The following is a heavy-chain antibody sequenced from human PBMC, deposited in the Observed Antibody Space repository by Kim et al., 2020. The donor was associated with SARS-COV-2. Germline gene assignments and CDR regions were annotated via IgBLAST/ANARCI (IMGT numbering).Heavy chain of an antibody. J-gene: IGHJ6*02. CDR1: GFTVSSNY. D-gene: IGHD6-19*01. CDR2: IYSGGST. V-gene: IGHV3-53*04. CDR3: AREPSSGNRVRYGMDV. Sequence: GGSLRLSCAASGFTVSSNYMSWVRQAPGKGLEWVSVIYSGGSTYYADSVKGRFTISRHNSKNTLYLQMNSLRAEDTAVYYCAREPSSGNRVRYGMDVWGQGTTVTVSS.